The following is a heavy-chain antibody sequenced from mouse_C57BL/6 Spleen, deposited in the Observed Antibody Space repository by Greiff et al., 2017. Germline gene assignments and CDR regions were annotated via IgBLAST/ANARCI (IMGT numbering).Heavy chain of an antibody. CDR3: ARSGGYDGYDGDY. D-gene: IGHD2-3*01. J-gene: IGHJ2*01. V-gene: IGHV1-54*01. CDR1: GYAFTNYL. CDR2: INPGSGGT. Sequence: QVQLKESGAELVRPGTSVKVSCKASGYAFTNYLIEWVKQRPGQGLEWIGVINPGSGGTNYNEKFKGKATLTADKSSSTAYMQLSSLTSEDSAVYYCARSGGYDGYDGDYWGQGTTLTVSS.